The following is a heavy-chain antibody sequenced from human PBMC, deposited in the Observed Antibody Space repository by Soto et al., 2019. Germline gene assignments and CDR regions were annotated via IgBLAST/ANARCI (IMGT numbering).Heavy chain of an antibody. CDR1: GGSISSGGYY. J-gene: IGHJ6*02. CDR3: LRFGVAYGMDV. CDR2: IYYSGST. Sequence: TCTVSGGSISSGGYYWSWIRQHPGKGLEWIGYIYYSGSTYYNPSLKSRVTISVDTSKNQFSLKLSSVTAADTAVYYCLRFGVAYGMDVWGQGTTVTVSS. V-gene: IGHV4-31*03. D-gene: IGHD3-3*01.